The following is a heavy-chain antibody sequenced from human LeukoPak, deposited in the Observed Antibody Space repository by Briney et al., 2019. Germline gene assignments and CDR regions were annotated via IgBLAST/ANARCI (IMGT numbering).Heavy chain of an antibody. CDR2: IDWDDDK. CDR3: APINTLIHQYYFDF. V-gene: IGHV2-70*11. J-gene: IGHJ4*02. D-gene: IGHD5-18*01. Sequence: ESGPTLVNPTKTLTLTCTFSDFSLSTSGMCVSWIRQPPGKALEWLARIDWDDDKYYSTALKTRLTISEDTSNNQVVLTMTNMDPMATATYYGAPINTLIHQYYFDFWGQGTLVTVSS. CDR1: DFSLSTSGMC.